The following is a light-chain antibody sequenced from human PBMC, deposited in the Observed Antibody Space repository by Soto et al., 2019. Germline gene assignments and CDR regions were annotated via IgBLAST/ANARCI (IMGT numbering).Light chain of an antibody. CDR1: QSVGAN. V-gene: IGKV3-15*01. Sequence: EIVMTQSPATLSASPGERATLSCRASQSVGANLAWYQQKPGQAPRLLIYGASTRAAGISPRFSGGGSGTEFTLTISSLQSEDFGVYYCQQYTYWPRTFGQGTKVGIK. J-gene: IGKJ1*01. CDR3: QQYTYWPRT. CDR2: GAS.